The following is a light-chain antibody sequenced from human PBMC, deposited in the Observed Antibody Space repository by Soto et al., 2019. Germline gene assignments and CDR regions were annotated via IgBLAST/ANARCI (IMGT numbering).Light chain of an antibody. V-gene: IGLV1-40*01. Sequence: QSVLTQPPSVSGAPGQRVTISCTGSSSNIGAGYDVHWYQQLPGTAPKLLIYGNSNRPSGVPDLFSGSKSGTSASLAITGLQAEDEADYYCQSYDSSLSASVVFGGGTQLTVL. J-gene: IGLJ2*01. CDR2: GNS. CDR1: SSNIGAGYD. CDR3: QSYDSSLSASVV.